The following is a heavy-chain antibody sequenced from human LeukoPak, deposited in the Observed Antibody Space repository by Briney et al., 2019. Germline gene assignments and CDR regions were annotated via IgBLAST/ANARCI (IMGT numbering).Heavy chain of an antibody. Sequence: SETLSLTCTVSGGFISSSSYYWGWIRQPPGKGLEWIGSIYYSGSTYYNPSLKSRVTISVDTSKNQFSLQLSSVTAADTAVYYCARHVRATGTTHFDYWGQGTLVTVSS. CDR2: IYYSGST. CDR3: ARHVRATGTTHFDY. CDR1: GGFISSSSYY. D-gene: IGHD1-1*01. J-gene: IGHJ4*02. V-gene: IGHV4-39*01.